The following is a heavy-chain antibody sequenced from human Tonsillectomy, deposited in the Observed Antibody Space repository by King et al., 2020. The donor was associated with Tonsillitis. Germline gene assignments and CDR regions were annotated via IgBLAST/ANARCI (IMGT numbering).Heavy chain of an antibody. J-gene: IGHJ5*02. Sequence: VQLVQSGAEVKKPGASVKVSCKASGYTFTSYDINWVRQATGQGLEWMGWMNPNSGNTGYAQNFQGRVTMTRNTSISTAYMELSSLRSEDTAVYYCARGRALEWLSTNWFDPWGQGTLVTVSS. CDR1: GYTFTSYD. CDR3: ARGRALEWLSTNWFDP. D-gene: IGHD3-3*01. CDR2: MNPNSGNT. V-gene: IGHV1-8*01.